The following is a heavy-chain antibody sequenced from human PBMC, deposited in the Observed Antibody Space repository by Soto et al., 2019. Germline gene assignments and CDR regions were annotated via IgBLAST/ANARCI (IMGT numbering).Heavy chain of an antibody. CDR2: IYPGDSDT. CDR1: GYRFTNYW. D-gene: IGHD1-26*01. CDR3: ARPDVVGATNAFDI. J-gene: IGHJ3*02. Sequence: GESLKISCQGSGYRFTNYWIGWVRQMPGKGLEWMGIIYPGDSDTRYSPSFQGQVTISADKSISTAYLQWSSLKASDTAMYYCARPDVVGATNAFDIWGQGTMVTVSS. V-gene: IGHV5-51*01.